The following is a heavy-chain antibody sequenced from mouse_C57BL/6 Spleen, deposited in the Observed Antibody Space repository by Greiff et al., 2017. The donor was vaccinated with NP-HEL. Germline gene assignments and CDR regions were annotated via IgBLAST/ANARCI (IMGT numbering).Heavy chain of an antibody. Sequence: EVMLVESGGGLVKPGGSLKLSCAASGFTFSSYAMSWVRQTPEKRLEWVATISDGGSYTYYPDNVKGRFTISRDNAKNNLYLQMSHLKSEDTAMYYCARGGDYDAFDYWGQGTTLTVSS. V-gene: IGHV5-4*03. CDR1: GFTFSSYA. CDR3: ARGGDYDAFDY. CDR2: ISDGGSYT. D-gene: IGHD2-4*01. J-gene: IGHJ2*01.